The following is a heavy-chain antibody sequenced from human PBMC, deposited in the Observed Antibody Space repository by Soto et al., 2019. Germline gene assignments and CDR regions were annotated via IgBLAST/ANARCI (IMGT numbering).Heavy chain of an antibody. V-gene: IGHV3-11*01. CDR3: ASPIVVAVAANRYYYYGMDV. Sequence: GGSLRLSCAASGFTFSDYYMSWIRQAPGKGLEWVSYISSSGSTIYYADSVKGRFTISRDNAKNSLYLQMNSLRAEDTAVYYCASPIVVAVAANRYYYYGMDVWGQGTTVTVSS. CDR2: ISSSGSTI. CDR1: GFTFSDYY. J-gene: IGHJ6*02. D-gene: IGHD2-15*01.